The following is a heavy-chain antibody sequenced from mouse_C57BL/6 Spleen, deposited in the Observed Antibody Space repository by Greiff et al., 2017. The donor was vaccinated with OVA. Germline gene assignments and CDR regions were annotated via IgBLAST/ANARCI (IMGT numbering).Heavy chain of an antibody. D-gene: IGHD2-1*01. Sequence: QVQLKESGPGLVAPSQCLSISCTASGFSLTSYGVHWVRQPPGKGLEWLVVIWSDGSTTNNSALKSRLSISKDNSKSQVFLKMNSLQTDDTAMYYCARQDGNYISSWFAYWSQGTLVTVSA. CDR3: ARQDGNYISSWFAY. V-gene: IGHV2-6-1*01. CDR2: IWSDGST. CDR1: GFSLTSYG. J-gene: IGHJ3*01.